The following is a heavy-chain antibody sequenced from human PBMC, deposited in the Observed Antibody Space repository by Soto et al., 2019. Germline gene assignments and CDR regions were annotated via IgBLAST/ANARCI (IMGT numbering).Heavy chain of an antibody. CDR2: IYYNGNS. Sequence: TSTVSGTSLSNTYGSWIRQPPGKGLEWVGNIYYNGNSNYNPSLRGRVTISIDTSKNQFSLNLRSVTAADTAVYYCARGKLGGDYWGQGTLVTVSS. CDR3: ARGKLGGDY. V-gene: IGHV4-59*01. D-gene: IGHD3-10*01. CDR1: GTSLSNTY. J-gene: IGHJ4*02.